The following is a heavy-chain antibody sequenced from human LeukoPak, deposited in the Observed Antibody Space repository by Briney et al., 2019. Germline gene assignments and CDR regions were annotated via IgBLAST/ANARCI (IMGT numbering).Heavy chain of an antibody. CDR1: GFTFSSYG. D-gene: IGHD1-26*01. J-gene: IGHJ5*02. CDR2: IRYDGSNK. Sequence: PGGSLRLSCAASGFTFSSYGMHWVRQAPGKGLEWVAFIRYDGSNKYYADSVKGRFTISRDNSKNTLYLQMNSLRAEDTAVYYCAKDYGGIHSGSYASSWFDPWGQGTLVTVSS. V-gene: IGHV3-30*02. CDR3: AKDYGGIHSGSYASSWFDP.